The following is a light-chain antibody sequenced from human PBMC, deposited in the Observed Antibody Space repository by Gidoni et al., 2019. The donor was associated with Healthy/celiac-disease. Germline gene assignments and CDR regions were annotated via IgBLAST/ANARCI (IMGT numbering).Light chain of an antibody. CDR2: PAS. V-gene: IGKV1-39*01. CDR3: QQSYSTPQYT. J-gene: IGKJ2*01. CDR1: QSISIY. Sequence: LQMTQSPSSLSASVGDRVTSTCRASQSISIYLNWYQQKPGKAPKLLIYPASSVQRGVPSRFSGSGSGTDFTLTISSLQPEDFATYYCQQSYSTPQYTFGQGTKLEIK.